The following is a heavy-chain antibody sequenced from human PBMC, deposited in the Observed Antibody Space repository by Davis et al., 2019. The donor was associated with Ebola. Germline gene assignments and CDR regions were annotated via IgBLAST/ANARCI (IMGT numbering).Heavy chain of an antibody. CDR2: MNPNSGNT. D-gene: IGHD3-10*01. CDR3: ARDLSYSYYYHYYGMDV. V-gene: IGHV1-8*01. Sequence: ASVKVSCKSSGGTFSSFAVGWVRQAPGQGLEWMGWMNPNSGNTGYAQKFQGRVTMTRDTSLSTVYMELTSLRSDDTAVYYCARDLSYSYYYHYYGMDVWGQGTTVTVSS. CDR1: GGTFSSFA. J-gene: IGHJ6*02.